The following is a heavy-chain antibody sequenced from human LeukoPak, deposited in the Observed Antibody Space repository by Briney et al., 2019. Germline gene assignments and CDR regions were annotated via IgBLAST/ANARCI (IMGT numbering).Heavy chain of an antibody. D-gene: IGHD3-22*01. V-gene: IGHV3-23*01. CDR2: ISGSGGST. CDR3: AKGLPRWADITYYYDSSGYYFDY. Sequence: GGSLRLSCAASGFTFSSYAMSWVRQAPGKGLEWVSAISGSGGSTYYADSVKGRFTISRDNSKNTLYLQMNSLRAEDTAVYYCAKGLPRWADITYYYDSSGYYFDYWGQGTLVTVSS. CDR1: GFTFSSYA. J-gene: IGHJ4*02.